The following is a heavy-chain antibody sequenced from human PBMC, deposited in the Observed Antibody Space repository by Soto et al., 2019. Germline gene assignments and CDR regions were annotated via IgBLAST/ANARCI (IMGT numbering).Heavy chain of an antibody. Sequence: EVQLVESGGGLVQPGGSLRLSCAASGFTVSSNYMSWVRQAPGKGLEWVSVNYSGGSTYYADSVKGRFTISRHNSKNTLYLQMNSLRAEDTAVYYCAREVGHGWFDPWGQGTLVTVSS. CDR3: AREVGHGWFDP. CDR1: GFTVSSNY. V-gene: IGHV3-53*04. CDR2: NYSGGST. J-gene: IGHJ5*02.